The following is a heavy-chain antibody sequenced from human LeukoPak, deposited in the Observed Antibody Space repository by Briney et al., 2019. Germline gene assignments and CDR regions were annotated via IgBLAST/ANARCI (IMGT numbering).Heavy chain of an antibody. D-gene: IGHD5-12*01. V-gene: IGHV1-24*01. CDR2: FDPEDGET. CDR3: ATEYSGYDWARGKLDY. Sequence: ASVKVSCKVSGYTLTELSMQWVRQAPGKGLEWMGGFDPEDGETIYAQRFEGGVTMTEDTSTDTAYMELSSLRSEDTAVYYCATEYSGYDWARGKLDYWGQGTLVTVSS. CDR1: GYTLTELS. J-gene: IGHJ4*02.